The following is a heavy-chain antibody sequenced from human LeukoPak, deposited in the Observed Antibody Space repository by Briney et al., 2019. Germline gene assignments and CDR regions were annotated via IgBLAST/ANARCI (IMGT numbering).Heavy chain of an antibody. V-gene: IGHV1-2*06. CDR2: INPNSGGT. CDR3: ASSPLTAAGPFDY. CDR1: GYTFTGYY. D-gene: IGHD6-25*01. Sequence: WASVKVSCKASGYTFTGYYMHWVRQAPGQGLEWMGRINPNSGGTNYAQKFQGRVTMTRDTSISTAYMELSRLRSDDTAVYYCASSPLTAAGPFDYWGQGTLVTVSS. J-gene: IGHJ4*02.